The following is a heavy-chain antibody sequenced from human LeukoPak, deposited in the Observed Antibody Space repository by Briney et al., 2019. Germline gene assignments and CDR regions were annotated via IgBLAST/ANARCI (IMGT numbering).Heavy chain of an antibody. CDR1: GFTFSSYA. CDR2: VSGSGGST. V-gene: IGHV3-23*01. Sequence: GGSLRLSCVVSGFTFSSYAMSWVRQAPGKGLEWVSGVSGSGGSTYYADSVKGWFTISRDNSKNTLYLQMNSLRAEDTAVYYCARARTPKSITMVRGVNKIDYWGQGTLVTVSS. J-gene: IGHJ4*02. D-gene: IGHD3-10*01. CDR3: ARARTPKSITMVRGVNKIDY.